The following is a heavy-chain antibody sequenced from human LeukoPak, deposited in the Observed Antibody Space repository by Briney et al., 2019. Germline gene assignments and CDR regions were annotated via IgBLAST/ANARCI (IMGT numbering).Heavy chain of an antibody. CDR2: IYYSGST. D-gene: IGHD3-3*01. V-gene: IGHV4-59*01. CDR3: ARVDYDFWSGYSHYYYYMHV. J-gene: IGHJ6*03. CDR1: GGSISSYY. Sequence: SETLSLTCTVSGGSISSYYWSWIRQPPGKGLEWIGYIYYSGSTNYNPSLKSRVTISVDTSKNQLSLKLSSVTAADTAVYYCARVDYDFWSGYSHYYYYMHVWGKGTTVTVSS.